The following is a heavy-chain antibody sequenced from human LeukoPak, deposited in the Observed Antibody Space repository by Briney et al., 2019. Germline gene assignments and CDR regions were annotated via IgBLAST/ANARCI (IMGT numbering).Heavy chain of an antibody. CDR3: TLPYSYGYWWYFDY. Sequence: GGSLRLSCTASGFTFGDYAMSWFRQAPGKGLEWVGFIRSKAYGGTTEYAASVKGRFTISRDDSKSIAYLQMNSLKTEDTAVYYCTLPYSYGYWWYFDYWGQGTLVTVSS. J-gene: IGHJ4*02. CDR1: GFTFGDYA. V-gene: IGHV3-49*03. D-gene: IGHD5-18*01. CDR2: IRSKAYGGTT.